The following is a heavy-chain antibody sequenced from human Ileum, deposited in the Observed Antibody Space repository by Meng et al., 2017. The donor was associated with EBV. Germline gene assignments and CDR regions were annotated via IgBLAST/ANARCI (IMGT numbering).Heavy chain of an antibody. CDR1: NGSVSMYGYY. J-gene: IGHJ4*02. D-gene: IGHD2-21*02. CDR2: MSYTGST. V-gene: IGHV4-61*08. CDR3: ARERGGGDRGIQ. Sequence: VQLQDSVPGLRKPSETLSLTCSSSNGSVSMYGYYCTWIRQPPWKGLDWIGYMSYTGSTNYKSTLKIRVTISVDKSKNQFSLKLSSVTAADTAVSYCARERGGGDRGIQWGQGTLVTVSS.